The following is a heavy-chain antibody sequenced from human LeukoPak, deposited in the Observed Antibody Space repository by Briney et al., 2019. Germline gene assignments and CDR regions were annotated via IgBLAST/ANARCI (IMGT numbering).Heavy chain of an antibody. CDR1: GGSFSGYY. V-gene: IGHV4-34*01. Sequence: SETLSLTCAVYGGSFSGYYWSWIRQPPGKGLEWIGSIYYSGSTYYNPSLKSRVTISVDTSKNQFSLKLSSVTAADTAVYYCARGAPPYSSGWYRVDWFDPWGQGTLVTVSS. CDR2: IYYSGST. J-gene: IGHJ5*02. CDR3: ARGAPPYSSGWYRVDWFDP. D-gene: IGHD6-19*01.